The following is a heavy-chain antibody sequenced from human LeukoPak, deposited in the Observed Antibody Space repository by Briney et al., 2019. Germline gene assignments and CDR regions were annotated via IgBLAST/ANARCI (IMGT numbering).Heavy chain of an antibody. Sequence: SETLSLTCTVSGGSISSHYWSWIRQPPGKGLEWIGYIYYSGSTNYNPSLKSRVTISVDTSKNQFSLKLSSVTAADTAVYYCASRYGWGQGTLVTISS. V-gene: IGHV4-59*11. D-gene: IGHD5-18*01. CDR3: ASRYG. CDR1: GGSISSHY. J-gene: IGHJ4*02. CDR2: IYYSGST.